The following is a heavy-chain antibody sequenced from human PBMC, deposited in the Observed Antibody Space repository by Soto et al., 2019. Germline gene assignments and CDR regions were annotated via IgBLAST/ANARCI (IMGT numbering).Heavy chain of an antibody. Sequence: SETLSLTCTVSGGSISSYYWSWIRQPAGKGLEWIGRIYTSGSTNYNPSLKSRVTMSVDTSKNQFSLKLSSVTTADTAVYYCARAPADGLWLPRSFFGMDVWGQGTTVTVSS. CDR1: GGSISSYY. V-gene: IGHV4-4*07. CDR2: IYTSGST. D-gene: IGHD5-18*01. CDR3: ARAPADGLWLPRSFFGMDV. J-gene: IGHJ6*02.